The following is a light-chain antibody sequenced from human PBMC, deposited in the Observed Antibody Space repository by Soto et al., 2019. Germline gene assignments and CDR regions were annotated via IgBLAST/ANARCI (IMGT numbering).Light chain of an antibody. J-gene: IGKJ2*01. Sequence: EIVMTQSPATLSVSPGERATLSCRASQSVSSNLAWYQQKPGQAPSLLIYGASTRATGIPARFSGSGSGTEFTLTISSLQSEDFEVYYCQQYNNWPPGTFGQGTKLEIK. CDR3: QQYNNWPPGT. CDR1: QSVSSN. CDR2: GAS. V-gene: IGKV3-15*01.